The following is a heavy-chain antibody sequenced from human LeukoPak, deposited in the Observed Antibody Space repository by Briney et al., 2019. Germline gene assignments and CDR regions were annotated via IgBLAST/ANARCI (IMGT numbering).Heavy chain of an antibody. Sequence: PSETLSLTCAVYGGSFSGYYWSWIRQPPGKGLEWIGYIYYSGSTNYNPSLKSRVTISVDTSKNQFSLKLSSVTAADTAVYYCARARYYDSSGARGGYDYWGQGTLVTVSS. CDR2: IYYSGST. CDR1: GGSFSGYY. CDR3: ARARYYDSSGARGGYDY. J-gene: IGHJ4*02. D-gene: IGHD3-22*01. V-gene: IGHV4-59*01.